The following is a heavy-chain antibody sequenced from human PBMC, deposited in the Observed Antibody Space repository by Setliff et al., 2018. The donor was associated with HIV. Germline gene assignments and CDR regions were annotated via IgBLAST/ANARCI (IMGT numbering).Heavy chain of an antibody. J-gene: IGHJ6*03. CDR2: MSHNGKT. V-gene: IGHV4-38-2*02. CDR3: ARELSHIVGAPRYMDV. Sequence: LTCAVSGYSISSGYYWGWIRQPPGKGLEWIASMSHNGKTYYNPSLKSRVTISVDTSKNQISLKMNSVTAADTAVYHCARELSHIVGAPRYMDVWGKGTTVTVSS. D-gene: IGHD1-26*01. CDR1: GYSISSGYY.